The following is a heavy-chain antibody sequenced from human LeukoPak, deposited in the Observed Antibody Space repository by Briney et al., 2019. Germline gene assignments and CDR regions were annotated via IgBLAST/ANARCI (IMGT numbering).Heavy chain of an antibody. Sequence: SETLSLTCTVSGGSISSYYWSWIRQPPGKGLEWIGYIYYSGNTNYNPSLKSRVTISVDTSKNQFSLKLTSVTAADTAVYYCARAGDYDSSGYSSRDAFDIWGQGTMVTVSS. CDR2: IYYSGNT. J-gene: IGHJ3*02. V-gene: IGHV4-59*12. CDR3: ARAGDYDSSGYSSRDAFDI. CDR1: GGSISSYY. D-gene: IGHD3-22*01.